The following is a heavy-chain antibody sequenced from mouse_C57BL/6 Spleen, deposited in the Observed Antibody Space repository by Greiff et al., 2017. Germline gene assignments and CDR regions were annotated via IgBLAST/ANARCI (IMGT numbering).Heavy chain of an antibody. D-gene: IGHD2-3*01. V-gene: IGHV1-80*01. CDR2: IYPGDGDT. J-gene: IGHJ4*01. Sequence: QVQLQQSGAELVKPGASVKISCKASGYAFSSYWMNWVKQRPGKGLEGIGQIYPGDGDTNYNGKFKGKATLTADKSSSTAYMQLSSLTSEDSAVYFCARSGDGYYDYAMDYWGQGTSVTVSS. CDR1: GYAFSSYW. CDR3: ARSGDGYYDYAMDY.